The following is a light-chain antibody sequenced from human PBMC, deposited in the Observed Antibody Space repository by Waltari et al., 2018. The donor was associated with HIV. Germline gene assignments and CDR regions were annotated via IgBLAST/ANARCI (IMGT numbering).Light chain of an antibody. CDR1: QTLVSSDGNTY. CDR2: KVS. V-gene: IGKV2-30*01. CDR3: VQTTHGPPFS. Sequence: DVVLTQSPVYLPVTLGQPASISCKSNQTLVSSDGNTYLNWFQQRPGQSPRRLIYKVSYVYIGVSHRCSVSGSGTDIKLKISRVDAVEVFDYSCVQTTHGPPFSFGPGTKGDF. J-gene: IGKJ3*01.